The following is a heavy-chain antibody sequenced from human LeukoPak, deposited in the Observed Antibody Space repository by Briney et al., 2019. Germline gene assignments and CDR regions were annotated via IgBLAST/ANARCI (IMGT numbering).Heavy chain of an antibody. CDR3: AKDVAIAVAGSYAFDI. D-gene: IGHD6-19*01. CDR1: GFIFSSYG. Sequence: GGSLRLSCAASGFIFSSYGMHWVRQAPGKGLEWVAVLSYDGSNKYYADSVKGRFTISRDNSKNTLFLQMNSLRAEDTAVYYCAKDVAIAVAGSYAFDIWGQGTMVTVSS. J-gene: IGHJ3*02. CDR2: LSYDGSNK. V-gene: IGHV3-30*18.